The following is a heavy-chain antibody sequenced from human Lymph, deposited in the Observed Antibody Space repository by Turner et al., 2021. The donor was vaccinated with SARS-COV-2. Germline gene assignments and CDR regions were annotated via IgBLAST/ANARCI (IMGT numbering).Heavy chain of an antibody. CDR2: IYSSGST. Sequence: QVQLQESGPGLVKPSETLSLTCTVSGGSVTSSSYYWGWIRQPPGKGLEWIWNIYSSGSTYYNPSLKSRVTISVDTSKNQFSLKLSSVTAADTAVYYCARQGWLRGYFDYWSQGTLATVSS. V-gene: IGHV4-39*01. CDR3: ARQGWLRGYFDY. J-gene: IGHJ4*02. CDR1: GGSVTSSSYY. D-gene: IGHD5-18*01.